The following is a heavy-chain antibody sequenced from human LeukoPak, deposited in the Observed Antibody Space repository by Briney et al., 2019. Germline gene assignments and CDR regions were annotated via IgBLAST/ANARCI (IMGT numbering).Heavy chain of an antibody. J-gene: IGHJ4*02. Sequence: GGSLRLSCAASGFTFSSHEMNWVRQAPGKGVEWISYISSSGSTIYYADSVKGRFTISRDNAKNSLFLQMNSLRAEDTAVYYCARAPGESSYGLVDFWGQGTLVTVSS. V-gene: IGHV3-48*03. CDR1: GFTFSSHE. CDR2: ISSSGSTI. CDR3: ARAPGESSYGLVDF. D-gene: IGHD5-18*01.